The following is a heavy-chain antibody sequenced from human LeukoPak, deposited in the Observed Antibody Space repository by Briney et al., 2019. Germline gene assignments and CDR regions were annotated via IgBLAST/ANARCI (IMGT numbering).Heavy chain of an antibody. J-gene: IGHJ4*02. D-gene: IGHD3-9*01. Sequence: GGSLRLSCAASGFTFSNYAMSWVRQAPGKGLEWVSAITGSGGNTYYADSVKGRFTISRDNSKNTVFLQMNSLRAEDTAVYYCAKWGDYDVLTGYYVFDYWGQGTLVTVSS. CDR1: GFTFSNYA. CDR3: AKWGDYDVLTGYYVFDY. V-gene: IGHV3-23*01. CDR2: ITGSGGNT.